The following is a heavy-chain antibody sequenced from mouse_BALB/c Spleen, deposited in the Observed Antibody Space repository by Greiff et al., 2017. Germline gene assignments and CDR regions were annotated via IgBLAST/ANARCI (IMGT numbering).Heavy chain of an antibody. V-gene: IGHV2-9*02. J-gene: IGHJ3*01. CDR3: AREGGYGNYGWFAY. D-gene: IGHD2-1*01. CDR1: GFSLTSYG. Sequence: VKLVESGPGLVAPSQSLSITCTVSGFSLTSYGVHWVRQPPGKGLEWLGVLWAGGSTNYNSALMSRLSISKDNSKSQVFLKMNSLQTDDTAMYYCAREGGYGNYGWFAYWGQGTLVTVSA. CDR2: LWAGGST.